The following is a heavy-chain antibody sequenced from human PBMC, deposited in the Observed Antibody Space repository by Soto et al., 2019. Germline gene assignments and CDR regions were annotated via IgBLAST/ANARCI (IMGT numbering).Heavy chain of an antibody. Sequence: GGSLRLSCAASGFTFSSYAMHWVRQAPGKGVEWVAVISHDGSNKYYADSVKGRFTISRDNSKNTLYLQMNSLRAEDTAVYYCARAEWFPLFDYWGQGTLVTVSS. CDR1: GFTFSSYA. CDR3: ARAEWFPLFDY. D-gene: IGHD3-3*01. J-gene: IGHJ4*02. V-gene: IGHV3-30-3*01. CDR2: ISHDGSNK.